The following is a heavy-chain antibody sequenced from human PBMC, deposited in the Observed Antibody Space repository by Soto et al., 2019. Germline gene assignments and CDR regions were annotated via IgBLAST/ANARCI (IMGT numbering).Heavy chain of an antibody. CDR3: AGLLLRLDAFDI. J-gene: IGHJ3*02. D-gene: IGHD3-22*01. V-gene: IGHV4-30-4*01. CDR1: GGSISRGDYY. CDR2: IYYSWST. Sequence: QVQLQESGPGLVKPSQTLSLTCTVSGGSISRGDYYWSWIRQPPGKGLEWIGYIYYSWSTYYNPSLKSRDTLSVDTSRTQFSLKLSSVTSADTAVYDGAGLLLRLDAFDIFGQGTMVTVSS.